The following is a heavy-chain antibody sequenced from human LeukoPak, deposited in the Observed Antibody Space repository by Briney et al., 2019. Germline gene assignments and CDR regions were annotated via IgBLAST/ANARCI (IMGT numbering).Heavy chain of an antibody. D-gene: IGHD3-16*01. CDR1: GYSFTNYW. Sequence: GESLKISCKGSGYSFTNYWIDWVRQMPGKGLEWMGIIYPGDSDTRYSPSFQGQVTISVDKSINTAYLQWSSLKASDTAMYYCARGTGHYVWGTYFVVWGQGTMVTVSS. CDR2: IYPGDSDT. V-gene: IGHV5-51*01. J-gene: IGHJ3*01. CDR3: ARGTGHYVWGTYFVV.